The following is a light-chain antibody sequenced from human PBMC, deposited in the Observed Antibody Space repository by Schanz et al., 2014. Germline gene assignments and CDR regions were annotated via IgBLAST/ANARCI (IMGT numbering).Light chain of an antibody. Sequence: QSALTQPASVSGSPGQSITISCTGTGSDIGGYNYVSWYQQHPGKAPKLMIYGVNNRPSGVSNRFSGSKSGNTASLTISGLQAEDEAHYYCCSYVSSSTPYVFGSGTKLTVL. J-gene: IGLJ1*01. CDR2: GVN. CDR1: GSDIGGYNY. V-gene: IGLV2-14*03. CDR3: CSYVSSSTPYV.